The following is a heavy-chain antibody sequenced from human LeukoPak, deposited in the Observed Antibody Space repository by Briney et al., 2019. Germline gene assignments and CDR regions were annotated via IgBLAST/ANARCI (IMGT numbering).Heavy chain of an antibody. D-gene: IGHD1-26*01. V-gene: IGHV3-49*04. CDR3: TRDISIVGATYFDY. CDR2: IRSKAYGGTT. CDR1: GLTFSSYE. J-gene: IGHJ4*02. Sequence: SLRLSCAASGLTFSSYEMNWVRQAPGKGLEWVGFIRSKAYGGTTEYAASVKGRFTISRDDSKSIAYLQLNSLKTEDTAVYYCTRDISIVGATYFDYWGQGTLVTVSS.